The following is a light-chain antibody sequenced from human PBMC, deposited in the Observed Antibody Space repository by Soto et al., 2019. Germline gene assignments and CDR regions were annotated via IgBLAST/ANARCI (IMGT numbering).Light chain of an antibody. J-gene: IGLJ3*02. CDR1: SGSVSTNYY. Sequence: QAVVTQEPSFSVSPGGTVTLTCGLNSGSVSTNYYASWYQQTPGQAPRALIYTTNIRSFGVPDRFSGSILGNKAALTITGAQADDESDYYCMLFLGSGNGVLGGGTKVTVL. CDR3: MLFLGSGNGV. CDR2: TTN. V-gene: IGLV8-61*01.